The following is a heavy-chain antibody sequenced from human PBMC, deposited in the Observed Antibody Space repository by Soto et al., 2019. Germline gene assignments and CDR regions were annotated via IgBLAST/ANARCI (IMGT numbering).Heavy chain of an antibody. V-gene: IGHV3-7*05. J-gene: IGHJ6*02. Sequence: PGGSLRLSCAASGFTFSSYWMSWVRQAPGKGLEWVANIKQDGSEKYYVDSVKGRFTISRDNAKNSLYLQMNSLRAEDTAVYYCARDRYGSGSYSGSLYYYYYGMDVWGQGTTVTVSS. D-gene: IGHD3-10*01. CDR1: GFTFSSYW. CDR2: IKQDGSEK. CDR3: ARDRYGSGSYSGSLYYYYYGMDV.